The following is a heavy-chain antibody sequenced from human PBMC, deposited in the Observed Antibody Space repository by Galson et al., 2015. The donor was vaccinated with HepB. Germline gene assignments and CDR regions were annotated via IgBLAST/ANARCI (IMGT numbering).Heavy chain of an antibody. CDR3: ARGPRGGWYLDY. CDR2: INKDGSEI. D-gene: IGHD1-14*01. V-gene: IGHV3-7*03. CDR1: GFTFSSYW. J-gene: IGHJ4*02. Sequence: SLRLSCAVSGFTFSSYWMSWVRQAPGKGLEWVANINKDGSEIHYVDSVKGRFTISRDNAKNSLYLQMNSLRVEDTAVFYCARGPRGGWYLDYWGQGTLVTVSS.